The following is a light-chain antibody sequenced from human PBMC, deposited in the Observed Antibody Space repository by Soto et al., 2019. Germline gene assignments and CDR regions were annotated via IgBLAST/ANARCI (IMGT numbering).Light chain of an antibody. Sequence: QSALTQPASVSGSPGQSITISCTGTSSDVGGYNYVSWYQQHPGQAPKLMIYDVSNRPSGVSNRFSGSKSGNTASLTISVFQAEDEADYYCSSYTSSSTIVVGGGTKLTVL. J-gene: IGLJ2*01. CDR3: SSYTSSSTIV. CDR1: SSDVGGYNY. V-gene: IGLV2-14*01. CDR2: DVS.